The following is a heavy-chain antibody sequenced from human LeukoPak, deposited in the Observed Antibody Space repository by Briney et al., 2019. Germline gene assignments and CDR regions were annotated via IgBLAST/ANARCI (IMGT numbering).Heavy chain of an antibody. V-gene: IGHV3-23*01. CDR1: GFSFSSYE. Sequence: PGGSLRLSCAASGFSFSSYEMNWVRQAPGKGLEWVSAISGSGGSTYYADSVKGRFTISRDNSKNTLYLQMNSLRAEDTAVYYCAKRNYYGTIDIWGQGTMVTVSS. D-gene: IGHD3-10*01. CDR2: ISGSGGST. CDR3: AKRNYYGTIDI. J-gene: IGHJ3*02.